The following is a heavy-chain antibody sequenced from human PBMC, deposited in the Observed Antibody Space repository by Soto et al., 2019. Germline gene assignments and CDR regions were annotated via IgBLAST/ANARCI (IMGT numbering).Heavy chain of an antibody. V-gene: IGHV4-34*01. Sequence: SETLSLTCAVYGGSFSGYYWSWIRQPPGKGLEWIGEINHSGSTNYNPSLKSRVTISVDTSKNQFSLKLSSVTAADTAVYYCARGFFVPAARGVWAFDIWGQGTMVTVPS. D-gene: IGHD2-2*01. CDR1: GGSFSGYY. J-gene: IGHJ3*02. CDR2: INHSGST. CDR3: ARGFFVPAARGVWAFDI.